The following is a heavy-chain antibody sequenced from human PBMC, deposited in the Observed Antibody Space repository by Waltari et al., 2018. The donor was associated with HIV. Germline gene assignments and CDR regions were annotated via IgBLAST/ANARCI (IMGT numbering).Heavy chain of an antibody. V-gene: IGHV3-74*01. Sequence: EVQLVESGGGLVQPGGSLRLSCGASGFTFSRYWMHWVRQASGKGLVWVSRIESDGDSTNYAGSVKGRVTIYRDNAKNTLSLQMNSLSVEDTAVYYCVRAGRSSDGFDVWGQGTMVTVSS. CDR1: GFTFSRYW. J-gene: IGHJ3*01. CDR2: IESDGDST. CDR3: VRAGRSSDGFDV. D-gene: IGHD6-6*01.